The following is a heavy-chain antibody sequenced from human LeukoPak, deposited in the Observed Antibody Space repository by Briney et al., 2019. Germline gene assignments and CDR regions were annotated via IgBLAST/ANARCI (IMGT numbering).Heavy chain of an antibody. D-gene: IGHD3-10*01. CDR2: IYYSGIT. CDR3: AREVPGYYGSGTSHIVGTYFDS. V-gene: IGHV4-59*02. J-gene: IGHJ4*02. Sequence: WETLSLTCTVSGGSVSHYYWSWIRQSPDKGLEWIGYIYYSGITNYNPSLKSRVTISVDTSKNEFSLKLSSVTAADTAVYYCAREVPGYYGSGTSHIVGTYFDSWGQGTLVTVSS. CDR1: GGSVSHYY.